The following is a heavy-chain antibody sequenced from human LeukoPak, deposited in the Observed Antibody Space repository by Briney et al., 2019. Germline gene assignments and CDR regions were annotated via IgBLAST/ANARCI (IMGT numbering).Heavy chain of an antibody. CDR3: TKGVRFWSGRGFDY. D-gene: IGHD3/OR15-3a*01. Sequence: GGSLRLSCAASGFTFSNYAMSWVRQTPGKGLEWVSGISDSDSGTYYADSVKGRFTISRDNSRNTLYLQMNSLRAEDTALYYCTKGVRFWSGRGFDYWGQGTLVTVSS. J-gene: IGHJ4*02. CDR2: ISDSDSGT. V-gene: IGHV3-23*01. CDR1: GFTFSNYA.